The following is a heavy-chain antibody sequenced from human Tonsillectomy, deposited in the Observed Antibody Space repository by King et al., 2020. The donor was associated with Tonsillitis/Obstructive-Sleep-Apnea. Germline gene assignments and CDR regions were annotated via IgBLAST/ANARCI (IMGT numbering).Heavy chain of an antibody. CDR1: GYTFTSYS. D-gene: IGHD3-16*01. J-gene: IGHJ3*01. Sequence: VQLVESGSELKKPGASVKVSCKASGYTFTSYSINWVRQAPGQGLEWMGWINTNTEIPTFARAFTGHFVFSLDTSVTTAYLQISGLKAEDTAVYYCARFGPDAFDFWGQGTMVTVSS. CDR2: INTNTEIP. V-gene: IGHV7-4-1*02. CDR3: ARFGPDAFDF.